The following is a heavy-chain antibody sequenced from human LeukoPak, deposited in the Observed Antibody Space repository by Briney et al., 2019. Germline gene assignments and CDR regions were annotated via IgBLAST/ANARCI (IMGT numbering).Heavy chain of an antibody. V-gene: IGHV3-11*04. CDR1: GFTFSDYY. CDR2: ISSSGSTI. Sequence: GGSLRLSCAASGFTFSDYYMSWIRQAPGKGLEWVSYISSSGSTIYYADSVKGRFTISRDNAKNSLYLQMNSLRAEDTAVYYCARSGDYDFWGGYYRDFDYWGQGTLVTVSS. J-gene: IGHJ4*02. D-gene: IGHD3-3*01. CDR3: ARSGDYDFWGGYYRDFDY.